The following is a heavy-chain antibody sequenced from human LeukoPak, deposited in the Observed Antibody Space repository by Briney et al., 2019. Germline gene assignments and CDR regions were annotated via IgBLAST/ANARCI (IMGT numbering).Heavy chain of an antibody. CDR1: GGSISSYY. Sequence: PSETLSLTCTVSGGSISSYYWSWIRQPPGKGLEWIGYIYYSGSTNYNPSLENRVTISVDTSKNQFSLKLSSVTAADTAVYYCARDSVHSSGYYSALHAFDIWGQGTMVTVSS. J-gene: IGHJ3*02. CDR3: ARDSVHSSGYYSALHAFDI. V-gene: IGHV4-59*01. D-gene: IGHD3-22*01. CDR2: IYYSGST.